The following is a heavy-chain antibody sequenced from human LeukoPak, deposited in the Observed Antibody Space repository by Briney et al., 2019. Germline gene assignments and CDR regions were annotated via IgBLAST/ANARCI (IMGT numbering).Heavy chain of an antibody. Sequence: GRSLRLSCTASGFTFADYAMSWVRQAPGKGLEWIGFIRAKVYGGTTEYAASVEGRFTISRDNSKSIAYLQLHSLKTEDTAVYYCTRNDRFYDAFDIWGQGTLVTVSS. J-gene: IGHJ3*02. D-gene: IGHD1-1*01. CDR2: IRAKVYGGTT. CDR3: TRNDRFYDAFDI. CDR1: GFTFADYA. V-gene: IGHV3-49*04.